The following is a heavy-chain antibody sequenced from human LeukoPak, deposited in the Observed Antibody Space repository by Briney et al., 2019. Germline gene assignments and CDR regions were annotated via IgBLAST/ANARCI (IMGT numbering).Heavy chain of an antibody. J-gene: IGHJ4*02. CDR3: ARGSRYGSGSHFDF. V-gene: IGHV3-11*01. D-gene: IGHD3-10*01. CDR1: GFTFSDYY. CDR2: ISSGGTNI. Sequence: GGSLRLSCAASGFTFSDYYMSWICQAPGKGLEWVSYISSGGTNIHYADSVKGRFTISRDDAQNSLILQMNSLTAEDTAVFYCARGSRYGSGSHFDFWGQGTLVTVSS.